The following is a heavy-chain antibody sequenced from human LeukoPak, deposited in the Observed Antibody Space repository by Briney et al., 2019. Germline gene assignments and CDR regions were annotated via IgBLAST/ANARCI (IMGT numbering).Heavy chain of an antibody. CDR2: INHSGST. V-gene: IGHV4-34*01. J-gene: IGHJ3*02. CDR1: GGSFSGYY. Sequence: PSETLSLTCAVYGGSFSGYYWSWIRQPPGKGLEWIGEINHSGSTNYNPSLKSRVTISVDKSNNQFSLKLNPVTAADTAVYYCARVGYNYAPSAFDIWGQGTWSPSLQ. D-gene: IGHD1-1*01. CDR3: ARVGYNYAPSAFDI.